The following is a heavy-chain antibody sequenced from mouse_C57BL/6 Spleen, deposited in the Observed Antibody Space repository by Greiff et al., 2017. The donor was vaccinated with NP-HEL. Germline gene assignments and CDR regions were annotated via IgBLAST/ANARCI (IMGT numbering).Heavy chain of an antibody. J-gene: IGHJ2*01. CDR2: IYPGSGNT. CDR3: ARGNYYGSSQYYFDY. Sequence: QVQLQQSGPELVKPGASVKISCKASGYSFTSYYIHWVKQRPGQGLEWIGWIYPGSGNTKYNEKFKGKATLTADTSSSTAYMQLSSLTSEDSAVYYCARGNYYGSSQYYFDYWGQGTTLTVSS. CDR1: GYSFTSYY. V-gene: IGHV1-66*01. D-gene: IGHD1-1*01.